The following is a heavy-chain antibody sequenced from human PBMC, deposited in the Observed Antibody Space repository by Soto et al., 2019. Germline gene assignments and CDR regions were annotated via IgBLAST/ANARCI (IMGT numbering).Heavy chain of an antibody. Sequence: QVQLVQSGAEVRKPGASVRVSCKASGYTFTNYYIHWVRQAPGQGLEWMGIINPSGGGTTYAQKFQGRVTMTTDTSTTTVYMDLSSLTSEDTAIYYCARDGGTMIRGVQGQTNWFDPWGQGTLVTVSS. J-gene: IGHJ5*02. V-gene: IGHV1-46*03. CDR1: GYTFTNYY. CDR2: INPSGGGT. CDR3: ARDGGTMIRGVQGQTNWFDP. D-gene: IGHD3-10*01.